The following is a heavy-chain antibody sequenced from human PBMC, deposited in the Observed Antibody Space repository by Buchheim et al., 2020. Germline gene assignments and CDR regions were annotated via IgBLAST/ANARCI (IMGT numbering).Heavy chain of an antibody. Sequence: QVQLQQWGAGLLKPSETLSLTCAVYGGSFSGYYWSWIRQPPGKGLEWIGEINHSGSTNYNPSLKSRVTISVDTSKNQFSLKLSSVTAADTAVYYCARGSSVTYYDFWSRRSWFDPWGQGTL. J-gene: IGHJ5*02. CDR3: ARGSSVTYYDFWSRRSWFDP. CDR1: GGSFSGYY. D-gene: IGHD3-3*01. CDR2: INHSGST. V-gene: IGHV4-34*01.